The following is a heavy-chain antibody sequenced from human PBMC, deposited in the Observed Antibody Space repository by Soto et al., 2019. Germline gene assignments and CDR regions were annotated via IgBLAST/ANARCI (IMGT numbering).Heavy chain of an antibody. J-gene: IGHJ4*02. CDR3: ARVPTNEFDY. D-gene: IGHD1-1*01. CDR1: GYTFTSYA. CDR2: INAGNGST. Sequence: ASVKVSCKASGYTFTSYAMHWVRQAPGQRLEWMGWINAGNGSTKYSQKFQGRVTITRDTSASTAYMELSSLRSEDTAVYYCARVPTNEFDYWGQGTLVTVSS. V-gene: IGHV1-3*01.